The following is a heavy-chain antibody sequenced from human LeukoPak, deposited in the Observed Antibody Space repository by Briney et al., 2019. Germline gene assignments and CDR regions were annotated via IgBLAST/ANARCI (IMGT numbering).Heavy chain of an antibody. CDR1: GFTVSSNY. CDR2: IYSGGST. J-gene: IGHJ4*02. V-gene: IGHV3-66*01. D-gene: IGHD3-22*01. CDR3: ARDSYYYDSGYFDY. Sequence: GGSLRLSCAASGFTVSSNYMSWVRQAPGKGLEWVSVIYSGGSTYYADSEKGRFTISRDNSKNTLYLQMNSLRAEDTAVYYCARDSYYYDSGYFDYWGQGTLVTVSS.